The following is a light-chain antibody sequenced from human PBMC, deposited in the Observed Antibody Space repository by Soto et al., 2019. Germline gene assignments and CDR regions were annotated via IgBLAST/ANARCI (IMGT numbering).Light chain of an antibody. J-gene: IGKJ1*01. Sequence: EIVLTQSPATLYLSPGDRATLSCRASQSVDWYVAWYQQKPGQAPRLLIYDALKRATGTPDRFSGSGSGTDFTLTISRLEPEDVAVYYCQQYKDWPPWTFGQGTKVEIK. CDR2: DAL. V-gene: IGKV3-11*01. CDR1: QSVDWY. CDR3: QQYKDWPPWT.